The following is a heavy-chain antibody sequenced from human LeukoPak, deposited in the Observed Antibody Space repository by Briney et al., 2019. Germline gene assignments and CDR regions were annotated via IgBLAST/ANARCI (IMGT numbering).Heavy chain of an antibody. Sequence: GGSLRLSCAASGFTFSSYWMSWVRQAPGKGLEWVANIKQDGSEKYYVDSVKGRFTISRDNAKNSLFLQMNSLRAEDTAVYYCVREYCSGGSCSDAFDIWGQGTMVTVSS. CDR1: GFTFSSYW. D-gene: IGHD2-15*01. CDR2: IKQDGSEK. J-gene: IGHJ3*02. V-gene: IGHV3-7*01. CDR3: VREYCSGGSCSDAFDI.